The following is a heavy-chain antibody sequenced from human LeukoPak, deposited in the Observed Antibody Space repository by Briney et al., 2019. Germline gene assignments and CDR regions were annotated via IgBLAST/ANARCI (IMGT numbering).Heavy chain of an antibody. Sequence: PGGSLRLSCAASGFTFSSYGMHWVRQAPGKGLEWVAFIRYDGSNKYYADSVKGRFTISRDNSKNTLYLQMNSLRAEDTAVYYCTTETWQQLITRWGQGTLVTVSS. V-gene: IGHV3-30*02. CDR1: GFTFSSYG. D-gene: IGHD6-13*01. J-gene: IGHJ4*02. CDR3: TTETWQQLITR. CDR2: IRYDGSNK.